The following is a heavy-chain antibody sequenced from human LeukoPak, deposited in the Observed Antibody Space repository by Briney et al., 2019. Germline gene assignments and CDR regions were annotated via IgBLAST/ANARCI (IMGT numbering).Heavy chain of an antibody. V-gene: IGHV6-1*01. CDR2: TYYRSKWYN. Sequence: SQTLSLTCAISGDSVSSNSAAWNWIRQSPSRGPEWLGRTYYRSKWYNDYAVSVKSRMTINPDTSKNQFSLQLNSVTPEDTAVYYCARFYCSGGSCSYFDYWGQGALVTVSS. CDR1: GDSVSSNSAA. CDR3: ARFYCSGGSCSYFDY. D-gene: IGHD2-15*01. J-gene: IGHJ4*02.